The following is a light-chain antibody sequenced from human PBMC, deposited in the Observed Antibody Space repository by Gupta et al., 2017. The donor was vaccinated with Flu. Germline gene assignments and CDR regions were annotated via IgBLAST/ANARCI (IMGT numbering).Light chain of an antibody. Sequence: IVMTQSPDSLAVSLGERATINCKSSQSVLYTPNNKNYLAWYQQKPGQPPKLLIYWASTRESGVPDRFSGSGSGTDFILTIRSLQAEDVAVYYCQQYDDTASWTFGQGTKVEI. CDR1: QSVLYTPNNKNY. CDR2: WAS. V-gene: IGKV4-1*01. J-gene: IGKJ1*01. CDR3: QQYDDTASWT.